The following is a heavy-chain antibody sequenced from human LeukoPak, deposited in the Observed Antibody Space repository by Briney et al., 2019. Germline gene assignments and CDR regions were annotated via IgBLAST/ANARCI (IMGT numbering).Heavy chain of an antibody. J-gene: IGHJ5*02. CDR2: IYYSGST. V-gene: IGHV4-39*01. Sequence: SETLSLTCAVYGGSFGGYYWGWIRQPPGKGLEWIGSIYYSGSTYYNPSLKSRVTISVDTSKNQFSLKLSSVTAADTAVYYCARHVLVPAANNWFDPWGQGTLVTVSS. D-gene: IGHD2-2*01. CDR1: GGSFGGYY. CDR3: ARHVLVPAANNWFDP.